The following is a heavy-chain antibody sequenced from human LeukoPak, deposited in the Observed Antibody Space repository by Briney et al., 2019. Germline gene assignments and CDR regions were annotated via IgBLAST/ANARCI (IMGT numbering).Heavy chain of an antibody. CDR3: TRVPNTAMAPSDY. D-gene: IGHD5-18*01. J-gene: IGHJ4*02. V-gene: IGHV3-49*03. Sequence: PGRSLLLSCAAAGFTSGGYAMSWFRQAPGEGREGVGFIRSKGYGGTTEYAASAKGRFTISRDDSKSIAYLQMNSLKTEDTAVYHCTRVPNTAMAPSDYWGQGALVTVSS. CDR1: GFTSGGYA. CDR2: IRSKGYGGTT.